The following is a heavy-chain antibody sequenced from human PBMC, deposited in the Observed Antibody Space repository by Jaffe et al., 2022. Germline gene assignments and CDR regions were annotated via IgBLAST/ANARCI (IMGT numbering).Heavy chain of an antibody. J-gene: IGHJ6*03. D-gene: IGHD3-10*01. V-gene: IGHV4-61*02. CDR3: ARVPSGGYNSGSSFRYYYYYMDV. CDR2: IYTSGTT. Sequence: QVQLQESGPGLVKPSQTLSLTCTVSGGSISSGHYYWSWIRQSAGKGLEWIGRIYTSGTTNYNSSFKSRVTISMDTSKNQFSLKLTSVTAADTAVYYCARVPSGGYNSGSSFRYYYYYMDVWGKGTTVTVSS. CDR1: GGSISSGHYY.